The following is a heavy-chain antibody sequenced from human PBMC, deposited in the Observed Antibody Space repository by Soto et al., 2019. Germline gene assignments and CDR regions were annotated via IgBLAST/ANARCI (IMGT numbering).Heavy chain of an antibody. V-gene: IGHV3-23*01. Sequence: PGGSLRLSCAASGFTFSSYAMSWVRQAPGKGLEWVSAITSSGGTTYYTDSVKGRFTISRDSSKNTLYLQMNSLRAEDTAVYYCAKALSTMNTGWFDPWGQGTLVTVSS. D-gene: IGHD4-17*01. J-gene: IGHJ5*02. CDR3: AKALSTMNTGWFDP. CDR1: GFTFSSYA. CDR2: ITSSGGTT.